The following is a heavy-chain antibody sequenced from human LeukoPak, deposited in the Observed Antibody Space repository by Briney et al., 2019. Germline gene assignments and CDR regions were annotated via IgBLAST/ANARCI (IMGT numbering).Heavy chain of an antibody. Sequence: SETLSLTCTVSGGSISSYYWSWIRQPPGKGLEWIGYIYYSGSTNYNPSLKSRVTISVDTSKNQFSLKPSSVTAADTAVYYCARDNGYGDPFDYWGQGTLVTVSS. CDR2: IYYSGST. J-gene: IGHJ4*02. V-gene: IGHV4-59*01. CDR3: ARDNGYGDPFDY. CDR1: GGSISSYY. D-gene: IGHD4-17*01.